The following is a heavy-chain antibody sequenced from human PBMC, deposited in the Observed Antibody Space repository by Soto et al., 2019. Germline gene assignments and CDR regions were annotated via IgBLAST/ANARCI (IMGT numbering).Heavy chain of an antibody. Sequence: SETLSLTCTVSGGSISSYYWSWIRQPPGKGLEWIGYIYYSGSTNYNPSLKSRVTISVDTSKNQFSLKLSSVTAADTAVYYCAREGYYDSSGSALPFFDYWGQGTLVTVSS. D-gene: IGHD3-22*01. CDR2: IYYSGST. V-gene: IGHV4-59*01. CDR3: AREGYYDSSGSALPFFDY. CDR1: GGSISSYY. J-gene: IGHJ4*02.